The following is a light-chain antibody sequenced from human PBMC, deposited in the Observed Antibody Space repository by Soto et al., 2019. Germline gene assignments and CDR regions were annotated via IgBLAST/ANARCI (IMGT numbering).Light chain of an antibody. V-gene: IGLV4-69*01. CDR2: INSDGSH. CDR1: SGHSSYA. J-gene: IGLJ2*01. CDR3: QTWVSGIEV. Sequence: QLVLTQSPSASASLGASVKLTCTLSSGHSSYAIAWHQQQPEKGPRYLMKINSDGSHSKGDGIPDRFSGSSSGAERYLTISSLQSEDEADYYCQTWVSGIEVFGGGTKLTLL.